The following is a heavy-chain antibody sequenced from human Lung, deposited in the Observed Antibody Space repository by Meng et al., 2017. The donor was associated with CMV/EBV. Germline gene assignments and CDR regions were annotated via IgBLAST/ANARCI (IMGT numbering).Heavy chain of an antibody. Sequence: SXTXSLXCSVSGGSISSTSDYWGWIRQSPGKGLEWIGSIYYSGTTYYNPSLKSRVTVSVDTSKNHLSLMLSAVTAADTAVYYCARRPPALTGNWFDPSGQGXLVTVSS. V-gene: IGHV4-39*02. CDR3: ARRPPALTGNWFDP. CDR2: IYYSGTT. J-gene: IGHJ5*02. D-gene: IGHD1-14*01. CDR1: GGSISSTSDY.